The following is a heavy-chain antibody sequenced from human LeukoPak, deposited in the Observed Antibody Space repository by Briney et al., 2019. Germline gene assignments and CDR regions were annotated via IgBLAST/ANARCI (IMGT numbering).Heavy chain of an antibody. CDR1: GFTFSNYG. V-gene: IGHV3-23*01. CDR3: ATAIFDGNDY. Sequence: GGSLRLSCVASGFTFSNYGMIWVRQAPGKGLEWVSSISGTTGNTYYVDSVKGRFTVSRDNSKNTLHLQINHLRVEDTAVYYCATAIFDGNDYWGQGTLVTVSS. J-gene: IGHJ4*02. CDR2: ISGTTGNT. D-gene: IGHD3-3*01.